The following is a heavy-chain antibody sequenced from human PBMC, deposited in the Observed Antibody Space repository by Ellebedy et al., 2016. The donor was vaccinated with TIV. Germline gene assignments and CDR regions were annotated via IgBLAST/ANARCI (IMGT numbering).Heavy chain of an antibody. CDR3: ATDGSYGDYRSPTHAFVM. V-gene: IGHV3-53*01. CDR1: GFSVTNNY. Sequence: GGSLRLSCAASGFSVTNNYMSWVRQAPGQGLEWVSLIYAGGTTNYADSVKGRFTISRDTSNNTVHLEMSSLRVEDTAVYYCATDGSYGDYRSPTHAFVMWGQGTLVTVSS. D-gene: IGHD4-17*01. J-gene: IGHJ3*02. CDR2: IYAGGTT.